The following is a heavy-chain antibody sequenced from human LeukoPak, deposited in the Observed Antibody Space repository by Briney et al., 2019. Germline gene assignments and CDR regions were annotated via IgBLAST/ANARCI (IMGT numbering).Heavy chain of an antibody. CDR1: GFNFSAYS. CDR2: ITSGDFV. J-gene: IGHJ6*03. D-gene: IGHD3-10*01. CDR3: ARGGFNMVRGLIIPSNSYFYYMDT. Sequence: KPGGSLRLSCAASGFNFSAYSMNWVRQAPGKGLGWVSSITSGDFVYFSYALKGRFTISRDNAKSALYLKTNSLRAHDPAVYYSARGGFNMVRGLIIPSNSYFYYMDTWGKGTPVTVSS. V-gene: IGHV3-69-1*01.